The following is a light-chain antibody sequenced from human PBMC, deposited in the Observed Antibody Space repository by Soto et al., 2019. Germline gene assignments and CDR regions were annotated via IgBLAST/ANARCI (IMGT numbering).Light chain of an antibody. V-gene: IGKV1-8*01. CDR2: AAS. Sequence: IWMTHFRSSLSPSTGDRVTITCRASPGISSYLAFYHENAGKAPKRLICAASALERGVRSRFIGSASGPDFPLTISRLQSEDFATCYWQKYYSYPQTFGHGPKVDIK. J-gene: IGKJ1*01. CDR1: PGISSY. CDR3: QKYYSYPQT.